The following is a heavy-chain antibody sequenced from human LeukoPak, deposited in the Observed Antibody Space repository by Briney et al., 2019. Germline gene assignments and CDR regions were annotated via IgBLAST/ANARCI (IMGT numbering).Heavy chain of an antibody. CDR1: GYSISSAYY. D-gene: IGHD3-10*01. CDR3: AANSADYNTLGSSYKV. V-gene: IGHV4-38-2*02. Sequence: SETLSLTCTVSGYSISSAYYWGWIRQPPGKGLEWIGNIYRSGNTYYNPSLKSRVTISVDTSKNQFSLKLSSVAAADTAVYYCAANSADYNTLGSSYKVWGQGTLVTVSS. J-gene: IGHJ4*02. CDR2: IYRSGNT.